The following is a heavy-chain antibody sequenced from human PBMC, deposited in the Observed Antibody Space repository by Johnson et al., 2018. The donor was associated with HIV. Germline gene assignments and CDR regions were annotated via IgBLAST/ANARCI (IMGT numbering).Heavy chain of an antibody. CDR3: ARERGSGITMVRGVIQPAFDI. CDR1: GFTFSSYA. J-gene: IGHJ3*02. V-gene: IGHV3-30-3*01. Sequence: QVQLVESGGGVVQPGRSLRLSCAASGFTFSSYAMHWVRQAPVKGLEWVAVISYDGSNKYYADSVKGRFTISRDNSKNTLYLQMNSLRAEDTAVYYCARERGSGITMVRGVIQPAFDIWGQGTMVTVSS. CDR2: ISYDGSNK. D-gene: IGHD3-10*01.